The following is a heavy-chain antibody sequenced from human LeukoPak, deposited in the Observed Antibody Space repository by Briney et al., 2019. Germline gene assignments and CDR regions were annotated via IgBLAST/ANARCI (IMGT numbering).Heavy chain of an antibody. J-gene: IGHJ3*02. Sequence: GGSLRLSCTASGFTFGDYAMSWFRQAPGKGLEWVSFIRSKAYGGTTEYAASVKGRFTISRDDSKSIAYLQMNSLKTEDTAVYYCTREDGDYEAADLIWGQGTMVTVSS. D-gene: IGHD4-17*01. CDR3: TREDGDYEAADLI. V-gene: IGHV3-49*03. CDR1: GFTFGDYA. CDR2: IRSKAYGGTT.